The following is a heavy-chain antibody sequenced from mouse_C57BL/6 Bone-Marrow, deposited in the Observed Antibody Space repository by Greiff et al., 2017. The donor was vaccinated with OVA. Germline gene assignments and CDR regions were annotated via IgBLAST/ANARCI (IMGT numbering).Heavy chain of an antibody. V-gene: IGHV5-4*01. CDR2: ISDGGSYT. CDR1: GFTFSSYA. J-gene: IGHJ2*01. CDR3: ARALSDY. Sequence: EVQGVESGGGLVKPGGSLKLSCAASGFTFSSYAMSWVRQTPEKRLEWVATISDGGSYTYYPDNVKGRFTISRDNAKNSRYLPVGHLESEDTAMYYCARALSDYWGQGTTLTVSS.